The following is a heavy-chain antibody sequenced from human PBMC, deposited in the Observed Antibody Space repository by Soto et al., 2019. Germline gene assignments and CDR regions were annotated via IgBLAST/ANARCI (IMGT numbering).Heavy chain of an antibody. CDR3: AKGQILDSSGWLDY. D-gene: IGHD6-19*01. CDR1: GFTFSSYA. Sequence: EVQLLESGGGLVQPGGSLRLSCAASGFTFSSYAMNWVRQAPGKGLEWVSAISGSGGSTYYADSVKGRFTISRDNSKNTMYLQMSSLRAEDTAVYYCAKGQILDSSGWLDYWGQGTLVTVSS. V-gene: IGHV3-23*01. CDR2: ISGSGGST. J-gene: IGHJ4*02.